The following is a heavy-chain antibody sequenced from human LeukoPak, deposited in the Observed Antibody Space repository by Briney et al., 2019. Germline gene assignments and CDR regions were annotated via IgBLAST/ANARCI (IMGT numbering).Heavy chain of an antibody. V-gene: IGHV4-39*01. J-gene: IGHJ5*02. Sequence: PSETLSLTCSVSGGSISSSTYYWVWIRQPPGKGLEWIGNIYNSGSTYYNPSLKSRVTISVDTSKNQFSLKLSSVTAADTAVYYCARQAYSSNLGWFDPWGQGTLVTVSS. D-gene: IGHD6-13*01. CDR2: IYNSGST. CDR3: ARQAYSSNLGWFDP. CDR1: GGSISSSTYY.